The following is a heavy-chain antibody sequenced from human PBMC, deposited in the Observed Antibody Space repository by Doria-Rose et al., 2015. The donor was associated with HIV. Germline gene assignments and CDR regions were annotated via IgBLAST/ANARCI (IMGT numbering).Heavy chain of an antibody. CDR2: ISESAGTL. D-gene: IGHD3-9*01. J-gene: IGHJ6*02. CDR3: ARVDYDLLTGYPYYYYGMDV. V-gene: IGHV3-11*01. Sequence: QVQLVQSGGGLVKPGGSLRLSCAASGFIFSDYYMSWIRQAPGKGLEWVSYISESAGTLHYADFVKGRFTISRDNAKNSVFLQMNSLRAEDTAVYYCARVDYDLLTGYPYYYYGMDVWGQGTTVTVSS. CDR1: GFIFSDYY.